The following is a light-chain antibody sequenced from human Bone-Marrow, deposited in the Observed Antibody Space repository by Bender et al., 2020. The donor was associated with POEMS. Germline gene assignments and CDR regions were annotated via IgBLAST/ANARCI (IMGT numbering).Light chain of an antibody. Sequence: QCALTQPASVSGSPGQSITISCSGTSSDVGAYDFVSWHQQHPGKSPKLLIYEVSDRPSGVSSRFSGSKSDNTASLTISGLQAEDEGDYYCSSYTSRRTLVFGGGTKLTVL. CDR1: SSDVGAYDF. V-gene: IGLV2-14*03. J-gene: IGLJ3*02. CDR2: EVS. CDR3: SSYTSRRTLV.